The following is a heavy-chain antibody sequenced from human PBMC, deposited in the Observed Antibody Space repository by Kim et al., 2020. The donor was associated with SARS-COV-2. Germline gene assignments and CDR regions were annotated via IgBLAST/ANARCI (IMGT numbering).Heavy chain of an antibody. CDR2: ISYDGSNK. CDR1: GFTFSSYA. CDR3: ARGKGLVT. Sequence: GGSLRLSCAASGFTFSSYAMHWVRQAPGKGLEWVSVISYDGSNKYYADSVKGRFTISRDNSKNTLYLQMNSLRAEDTAVYYCARGKGLVTWGQGTLVTVSS. J-gene: IGHJ5*02. D-gene: IGHD3-9*01. V-gene: IGHV3-30*04.